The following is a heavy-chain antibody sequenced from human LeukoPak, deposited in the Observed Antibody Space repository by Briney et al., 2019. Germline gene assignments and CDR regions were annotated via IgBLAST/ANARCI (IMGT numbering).Heavy chain of an antibody. Sequence: ASVKVSCKASGYTFTSYYMHWVRQAPGQGLEWMGIINPSGGSTSYAQKFQGRVTMTRDTSTSTVYMELSSLRSGDTAVYYCARDGQGILTGLYYYYYYMDVWGKGTTVTVSS. V-gene: IGHV1-46*01. CDR2: INPSGGST. J-gene: IGHJ6*03. D-gene: IGHD3-9*01. CDR3: ARDGQGILTGLYYYYYYMDV. CDR1: GYTFTSYY.